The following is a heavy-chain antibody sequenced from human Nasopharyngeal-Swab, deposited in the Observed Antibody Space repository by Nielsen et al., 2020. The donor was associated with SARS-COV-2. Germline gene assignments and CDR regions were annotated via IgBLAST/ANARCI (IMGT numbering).Heavy chain of an antibody. Sequence: SVKVSCKASGGTFSSYAISWVRQAPGQGLEWMGGIIPIFGTANYAQKFQGRVTITADESTSTAYMELSSLRSEDTAVYYCARGDNIAVAGTGYYYYYYMDVRGKGTTVTVSS. CDR1: GGTFSSYA. J-gene: IGHJ6*03. V-gene: IGHV1-69*13. CDR2: IIPIFGTA. CDR3: ARGDNIAVAGTGYYYYYYMDV. D-gene: IGHD6-19*01.